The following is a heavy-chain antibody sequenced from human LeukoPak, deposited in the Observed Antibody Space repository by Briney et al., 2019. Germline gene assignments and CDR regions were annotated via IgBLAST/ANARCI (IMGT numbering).Heavy chain of an antibody. CDR2: ISSSNSYI. CDR3: ARDRAVAQDYYMDV. D-gene: IGHD2-15*01. Sequence: TGGSLRLSCAASGFTFSSYSMNWVRQAPGKGLEWVSSISSSNSYIYYADSVKGRFTISRDNAKNSLYLQMNSLRAEDTAVYYCARDRAVAQDYYMDVWGKGTTVTVSS. CDR1: GFTFSSYS. V-gene: IGHV3-21*01. J-gene: IGHJ6*03.